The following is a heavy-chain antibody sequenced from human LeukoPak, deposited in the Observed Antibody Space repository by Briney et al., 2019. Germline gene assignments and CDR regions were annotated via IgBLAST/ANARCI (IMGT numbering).Heavy chain of an antibody. CDR1: GFTFSSYS. V-gene: IGHV3-21*04. D-gene: IGHD3-22*01. CDR3: ATYLSYDSSGYYY. J-gene: IGHJ4*02. Sequence: GGSLRLSCAASGFTFSSYSMSWVRQAPGKGLEWVSSISSSSSYIYYADSVKGRFTISRDNAKNSLYLQMNSLRAEDTAVYYCATYLSYDSSGYYYWGQGTLVTVSS. CDR2: ISSSSSYI.